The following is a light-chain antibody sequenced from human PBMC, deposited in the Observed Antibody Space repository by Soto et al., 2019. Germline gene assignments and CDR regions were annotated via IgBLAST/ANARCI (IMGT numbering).Light chain of an antibody. V-gene: IGLV1-44*01. CDR1: SSNIGSNT. J-gene: IGLJ2*01. CDR3: AAWDDSRNGDVV. CDR2: SNN. Sequence: QSVLTQPPSASGTPGQRVTISCSGSSSNIGSNTVNWYQQLPGTAPTLLIYSNNQRPSAVPARFSGSNSGTSASLAIIGLQSEDEDDYYCAAWDDSRNGDVVFGGGTQLTVL.